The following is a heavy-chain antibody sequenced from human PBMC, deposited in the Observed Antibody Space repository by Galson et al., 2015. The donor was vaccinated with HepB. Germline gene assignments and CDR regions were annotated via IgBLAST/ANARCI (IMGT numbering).Heavy chain of an antibody. D-gene: IGHD3-10*01. V-gene: IGHV3-23*01. J-gene: IGHJ4*02. CDR3: AKLPRGSGSYLDY. Sequence: SLRLSCAASGFTFSSYAMSWVRQAPGKGLEWVSAISGSGGSTYYADSVKGRFTISRDNSKNTLYLQMNSLRAEDTAVYYCAKLPRGSGSYLDYWGQGTLVTVSS. CDR2: ISGSGGST. CDR1: GFTFSSYA.